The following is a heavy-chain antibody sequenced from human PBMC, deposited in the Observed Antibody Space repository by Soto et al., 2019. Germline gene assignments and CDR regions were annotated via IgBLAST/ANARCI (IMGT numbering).Heavy chain of an antibody. CDR3: AKGPASYRSSWYWYFDL. CDR1: GFTFSNYA. Sequence: GGSLRLSCAASGFTFSNYAMNWVRQAPGKGLEWVSAISGSGGSTYYADSVKGRFTISRDNSKNTLYLQMNSLRAEDTAVYYCAKGPASYRSSWYWYFDLWGRGTLVTVSS. D-gene: IGHD6-13*01. V-gene: IGHV3-23*01. J-gene: IGHJ2*01. CDR2: ISGSGGST.